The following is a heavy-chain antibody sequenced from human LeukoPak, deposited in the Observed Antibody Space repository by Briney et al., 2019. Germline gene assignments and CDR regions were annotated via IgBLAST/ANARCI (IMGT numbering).Heavy chain of an antibody. Sequence: GGSLRLSCAASGFTFSSYAMSWVRQAPGKGLEWVSAISGSGGSTYYADSVKGRFTISRDNAKNSLYLQMNSLRAEDTAVYYCARVGGKWEPLTLFDYWGQGTLVTVSS. D-gene: IGHD1-26*01. J-gene: IGHJ4*02. CDR3: ARVGGKWEPLTLFDY. CDR1: GFTFSSYA. CDR2: ISGSGGST. V-gene: IGHV3-23*01.